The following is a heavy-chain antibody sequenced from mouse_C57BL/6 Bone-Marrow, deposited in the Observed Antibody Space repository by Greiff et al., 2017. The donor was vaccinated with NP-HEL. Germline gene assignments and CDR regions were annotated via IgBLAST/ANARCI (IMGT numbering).Heavy chain of an antibody. CDR3: ARSGYYGSLWYFDV. D-gene: IGHD1-1*01. CDR2: IYPRDGST. V-gene: IGHV1-85*01. CDR1: GYTFTSYD. Sequence: VQLQESGPELVKPGASVKLSCKASGYTFTSYDINWVKQRPGQGLEWLGWIYPRDGSTKYNEKFKGQATLTVDTSSSTAYMELHSLTSEDSAVYFCARSGYYGSLWYFDVWGTGTTVTVSS. J-gene: IGHJ1*03.